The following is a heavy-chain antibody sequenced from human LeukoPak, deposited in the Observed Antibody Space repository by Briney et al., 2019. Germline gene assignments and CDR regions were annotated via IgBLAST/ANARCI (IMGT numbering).Heavy chain of an antibody. CDR1: GFTFSSYW. CDR3: ATIYLSSGL. CDR2: IIGDGTSK. V-gene: IGHV3-74*01. J-gene: IGHJ4*02. Sequence: GGSLRLSCAASGFTFSSYWMHWVRQAPGKGLVWVSRIIGDGTSKTYADSVRGGFTISRDNAKNTLYLQMNRLRAEDTAVYYCATIYLSSGLWGQGTLVTVSS. D-gene: IGHD2/OR15-2a*01.